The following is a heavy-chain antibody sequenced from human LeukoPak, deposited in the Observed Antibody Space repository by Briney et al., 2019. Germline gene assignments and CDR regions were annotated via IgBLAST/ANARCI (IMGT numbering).Heavy chain of an antibody. CDR1: GFTFSDYE. CDR2: ISSSGTSI. J-gene: IGHJ4*02. CDR3: AREAASCGGVCLDY. D-gene: IGHD2-21*02. Sequence: GGSLRLSCSVSGFTFSDYEGNWVRQAPGKGLEWISYISSSGTSIYYANSVKGRFTVSRDNAKNTVYLQMNTLRAEDTALYYCAREAASCGGVCLDYWGEGTLVTVSS. V-gene: IGHV3-48*03.